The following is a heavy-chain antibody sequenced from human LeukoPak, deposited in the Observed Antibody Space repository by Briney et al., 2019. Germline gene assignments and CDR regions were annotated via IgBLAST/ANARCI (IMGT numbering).Heavy chain of an antibody. CDR1: GFTFDDYG. CDR3: AREQWLDY. CDR2: LSGGGTT. Sequence: PGGSLRLSCAASGFTFDDYGMSWVRQAPGKGLEWVSGLSGGGTTYYADSVKGRFTISRDTSKNRLYLQMNLLRAEDTAVYYCAREQWLDYWGQGTLVTVSS. J-gene: IGHJ4*02. V-gene: IGHV3-66*01. D-gene: IGHD6-19*01.